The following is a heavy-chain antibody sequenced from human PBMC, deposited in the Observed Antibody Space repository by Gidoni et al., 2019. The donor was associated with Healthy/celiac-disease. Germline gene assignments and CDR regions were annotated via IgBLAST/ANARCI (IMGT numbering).Heavy chain of an antibody. D-gene: IGHD6-6*01. CDR2: ISYDGSNK. V-gene: IGHV3-30*04. J-gene: IGHJ4*02. Sequence: QVQLVESGGGVVQPGRALRLSCAASGFNFSSYAMHWVRQAPGKGLEWVAVISYDGSNKYYADSVKGRFTISRDNSKNTLYLQMNSLRAEDTAVYYFARDSGCSSSYFDYWGQGTLVTVSP. CDR1: GFNFSSYA. CDR3: ARDSGCSSSYFDY.